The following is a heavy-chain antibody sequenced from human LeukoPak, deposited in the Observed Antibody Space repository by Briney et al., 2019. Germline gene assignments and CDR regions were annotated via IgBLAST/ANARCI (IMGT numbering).Heavy chain of an antibody. CDR3: AKRPSSYGSSTPNWFDP. CDR1: GFTFSSYA. V-gene: IGHV3-23*01. Sequence: PGGSLRLSCAASGFTFSSYAMGWVRQAPGKGLEWVSAISGRGDTTYYADSVKGRFTISRDNSKNTLSLQMHSLRAEDTAVYYCAKRPSSYGSSTPNWFDPWGQGTLVTVSS. D-gene: IGHD3-16*02. CDR2: ISGRGDTT. J-gene: IGHJ5*02.